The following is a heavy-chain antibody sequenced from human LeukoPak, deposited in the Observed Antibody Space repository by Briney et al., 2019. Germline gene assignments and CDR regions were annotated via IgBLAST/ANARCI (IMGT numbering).Heavy chain of an antibody. Sequence: SETLSLTCSVSGGSISTYYWSWIRQPPGKGLEWIGYIYYSGSTNYNPSLKSRVTISVDTSKNQFSLKLSSVTAADTAVYYCARDQSCSGGSCYPGYYFDYWGQGTLVTVSS. J-gene: IGHJ4*02. CDR1: GGSISTYY. D-gene: IGHD2-15*01. V-gene: IGHV4-59*01. CDR2: IYYSGST. CDR3: ARDQSCSGGSCYPGYYFDY.